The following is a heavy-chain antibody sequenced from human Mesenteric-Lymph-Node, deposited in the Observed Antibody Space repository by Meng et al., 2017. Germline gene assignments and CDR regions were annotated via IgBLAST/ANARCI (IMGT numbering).Heavy chain of an antibody. J-gene: IGHJ4*02. CDR2: ISGSGGST. D-gene: IGHD1-1*01. V-gene: IGHV3-23*01. CDR3: AKGTITPPGTGWGYYCDF. Sequence: GGSLRLSCAASGFTFSSYAMSWVRQAPGKGLEWVSAISGSGGSTYYADSVKGRFTISRDNSNNMLYLHMNSLRAEDTAVYYCAKGTITPPGTGWGYYCDFWGRGTLVTVSS. CDR1: GFTFSSYA.